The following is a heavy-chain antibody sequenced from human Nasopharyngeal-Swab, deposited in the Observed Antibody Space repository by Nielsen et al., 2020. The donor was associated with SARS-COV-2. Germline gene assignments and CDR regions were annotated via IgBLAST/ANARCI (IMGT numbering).Heavy chain of an antibody. CDR3: AREVVPSI. CDR2: ITSSGSTI. V-gene: IGHV3-11*01. CDR1: GFTFSDYY. J-gene: IGHJ4*02. Sequence: LSLTCAASGFTFSDYYMGWIRQAPGKGLEWISYITSSGSTIFYTDSVKGRFTISRDNAKNSLYLQMNSLRADDTAVYYCAREVVPSIWGQGTLVTVSS. D-gene: IGHD2-15*01.